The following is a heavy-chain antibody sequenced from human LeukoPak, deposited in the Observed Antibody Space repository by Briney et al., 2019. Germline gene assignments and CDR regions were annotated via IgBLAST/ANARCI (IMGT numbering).Heavy chain of an antibody. CDR3: ARLLGYCSSTSCKYY. CDR2: IYYSGST. Sequence: SETLSLTCTVSGGSISSSSYYWGWIRQPPGKGLEWIGSIYYSGSTYYNPSLKSRVTISVDTSKNQFSLKLSSVTAADTAVYYCARLLGYCSSTSCKYYWGQGTLVTVSS. V-gene: IGHV4-39*01. CDR1: GGSISSSSYY. D-gene: IGHD2-2*01. J-gene: IGHJ4*02.